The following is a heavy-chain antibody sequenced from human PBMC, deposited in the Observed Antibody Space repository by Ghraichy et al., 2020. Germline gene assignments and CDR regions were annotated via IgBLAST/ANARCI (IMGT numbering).Heavy chain of an antibody. J-gene: IGHJ4*02. CDR1: GYTFTSYG. Sequence: ASVKVSCKASGYTFTSYGISWVRQAPGQGLEWMGWISAYNGNTNYAQKLQGRVTMTTDTSTSTAYMELRSLRSDDTAVYYCARVEESVTIFGVVIIPYFDYWGQGTLVTVSS. V-gene: IGHV1-18*04. D-gene: IGHD3-3*01. CDR2: ISAYNGNT. CDR3: ARVEESVTIFGVVIIPYFDY.